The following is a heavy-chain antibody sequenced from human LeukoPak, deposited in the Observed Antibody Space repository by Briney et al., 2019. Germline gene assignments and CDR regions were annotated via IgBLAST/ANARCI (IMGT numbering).Heavy chain of an antibody. CDR3: ARAVTGRGSSFDY. CDR1: GFTFSSYS. J-gene: IGHJ4*02. Sequence: PGGSLRLSCVASGFTFSSYSMNLDRQAPGKGLEWVSNISSSSSTIYYADSVKGRFTISRDNAKNSLYLQMNSLGAEDTAVYYCARAVTGRGSSFDYWGQGTLVTVSS. CDR2: ISSSSSTI. V-gene: IGHV3-48*01. D-gene: IGHD6-19*01.